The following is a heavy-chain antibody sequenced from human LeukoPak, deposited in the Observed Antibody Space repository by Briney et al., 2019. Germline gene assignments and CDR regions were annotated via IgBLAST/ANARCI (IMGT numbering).Heavy chain of an antibody. CDR1: GFTFSSYS. V-gene: IGHV3-21*01. D-gene: IGHD6-19*01. Sequence: GGSLRLSCAASGFTFSSYSMNWVRQAPGKGLEWVSSISSSSSHIYYADSVKGRFTISRDNAKNSLYLQMNSLRAENTAVYSCARGQDIQWLVRYLDYWGQGTLVTVSS. CDR3: ARGQDIQWLVRYLDY. CDR2: ISSSSSHI. J-gene: IGHJ4*02.